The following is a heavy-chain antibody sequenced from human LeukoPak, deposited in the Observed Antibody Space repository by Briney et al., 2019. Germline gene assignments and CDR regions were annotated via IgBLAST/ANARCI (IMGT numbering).Heavy chain of an antibody. D-gene: IGHD2/OR15-2a*01. CDR3: ARHDCDSSRCSVNWFDP. CDR1: GVSMSSSPYY. CDR2: IYDSGNT. V-gene: IGHV4-39*01. J-gene: IGHJ5*02. Sequence: PSETLSLTCTVSGVSMSSSPYYGGWIRQPPGKGLEWIGTIYDSGNTNYNPSLRSRLTISVDTSRNQFSLKLSSVTAADTAVYYCARHDCDSSRCSVNWFDPWGQGTLVTVSS.